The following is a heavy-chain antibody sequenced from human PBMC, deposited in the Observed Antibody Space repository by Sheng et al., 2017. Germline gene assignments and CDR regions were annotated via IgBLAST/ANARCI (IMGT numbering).Heavy chain of an antibody. CDR1: GYTFTNYG. CDR3: ARGDPWFDS. Sequence: QVQLVQSGAEVKKPGASVKVSCKTSGYTFTNYGVSWVRQAPGQGLEWMGWISTDSGHTNYAQKFQGRVTMTTDTSTTTAYMELRSLRSDDTAVYYCARGDPWFDSWGQGTLVTVSS. D-gene: IGHD2-21*02. V-gene: IGHV1-18*01. CDR2: ISTDSGHT. J-gene: IGHJ5*01.